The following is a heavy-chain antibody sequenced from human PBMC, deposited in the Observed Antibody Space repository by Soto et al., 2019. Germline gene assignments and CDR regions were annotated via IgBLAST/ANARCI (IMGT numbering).Heavy chain of an antibody. CDR1: GYTLTELS. CDR3: ATGYCSSTSCYTGWFDP. D-gene: IGHD2-2*02. CDR2: FDPEDGET. J-gene: IGHJ5*02. Sequence: SVKDSCKVSGYTLTELSMHWVRQAPVKGLEWMGGFDPEDGETIYAQKFQGRVTMTEDTSTDTAYMELSSLRSEDTAVYYCATGYCSSTSCYTGWFDPWGQGTLVTVSS. V-gene: IGHV1-24*01.